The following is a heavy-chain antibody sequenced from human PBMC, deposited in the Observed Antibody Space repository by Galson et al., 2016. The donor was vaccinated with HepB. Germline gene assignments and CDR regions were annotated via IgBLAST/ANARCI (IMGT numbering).Heavy chain of an antibody. CDR2: INSDGSIT. J-gene: IGHJ6*02. Sequence: LRLSCAASGLSFSPYWMHWVRQVPGKGLMWLSHINSDGSITTYADSVRGRFSISRDNAKNTLYLHMNGLRAEDTAHYYCALEKIYVGSLDVWGQGTTVTVSS. D-gene: IGHD3-10*01. CDR3: ALEKIYVGSLDV. V-gene: IGHV3-74*03. CDR1: GLSFSPYW.